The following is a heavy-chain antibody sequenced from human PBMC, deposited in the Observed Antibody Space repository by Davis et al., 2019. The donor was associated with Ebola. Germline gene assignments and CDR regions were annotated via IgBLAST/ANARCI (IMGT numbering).Heavy chain of an antibody. D-gene: IGHD1-26*01. V-gene: IGHV3-15*01. CDR1: GFPFRNAW. CDR3: TTTPWDLTDY. Sequence: PGGSLRLSCAASGFPFRNAWMSWVRQAPGKGLEWVGRITSNSDSGTTDYAAPVKGRFTISRDDSDTTLFLQMKSLKTEDTAVYYCTTTPWDLTDYWGQGTLVTVSS. CDR2: ITSNSDSGTT. J-gene: IGHJ4*02.